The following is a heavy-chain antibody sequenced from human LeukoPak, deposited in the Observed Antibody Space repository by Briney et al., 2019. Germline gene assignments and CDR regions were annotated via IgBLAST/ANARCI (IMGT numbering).Heavy chain of an antibody. D-gene: IGHD5-18*01. Sequence: GGSLRLSCAASGFSFSTYTMNWVRQAPGKGLEWVAVISYDGSNKYYADSVKGRFTISRDNSKNTLYLQMNSLRAEDTAVYYCARDGVTWIQLWLFDYWGQGTLVTVSS. J-gene: IGHJ4*02. V-gene: IGHV3-30*04. CDR3: ARDGVTWIQLWLFDY. CDR2: ISYDGSNK. CDR1: GFSFSTYT.